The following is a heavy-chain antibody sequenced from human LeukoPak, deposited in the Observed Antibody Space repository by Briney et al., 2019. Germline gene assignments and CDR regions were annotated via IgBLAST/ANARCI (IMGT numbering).Heavy chain of an antibody. Sequence: PGGSLRLSCAASGFTFSSYSMNWVRQAPGKGLEWVSAISGSGGSTYYADSVKGRFTISRDNSKNTLYLQMNSLRAEDTAVYYCANSPMQLRGYYSRGVFDIWGQGTMVTVSS. CDR2: ISGSGGST. CDR1: GFTFSSYS. J-gene: IGHJ3*02. V-gene: IGHV3-23*01. CDR3: ANSPMQLRGYYSRGVFDI. D-gene: IGHD3-22*01.